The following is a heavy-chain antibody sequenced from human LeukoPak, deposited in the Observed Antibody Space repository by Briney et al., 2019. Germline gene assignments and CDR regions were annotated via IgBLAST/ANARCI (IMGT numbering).Heavy chain of an antibody. D-gene: IGHD5-18*01. Sequence: GASLKISCKGSGYSFTSYWISWVRQMPGKGLEWMGRIDPSDSYTNYSPSFQGHVTISADKSISTAYLQWSSLKASDTAMYYCARLDVDTAMVIDYWGQGTLVTVSS. CDR2: IDPSDSYT. CDR3: ARLDVDTAMVIDY. CDR1: GYSFTSYW. J-gene: IGHJ4*02. V-gene: IGHV5-10-1*01.